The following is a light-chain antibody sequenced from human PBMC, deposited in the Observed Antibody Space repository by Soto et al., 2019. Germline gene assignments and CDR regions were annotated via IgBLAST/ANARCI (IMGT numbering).Light chain of an antibody. CDR3: QQYGSSHT. V-gene: IGKV3-20*01. CDR2: GAS. Sequence: EIVLTHSPGTLSLSPGERATLSCRASQSVSSSYLAWYQQKPGQATRLLIYGASSRATGIPERFSGSGSGAEVTVNIGRLEPEDFACHYRQQYGSSHTVGHRTRLEIK. J-gene: IGKJ2*01. CDR1: QSVSSSY.